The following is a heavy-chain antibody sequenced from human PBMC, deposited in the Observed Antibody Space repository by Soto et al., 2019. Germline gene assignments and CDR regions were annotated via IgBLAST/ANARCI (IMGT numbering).Heavy chain of an antibody. J-gene: IGHJ5*02. CDR2: LYYIGSA. CDR1: GGSISNCY. CDR3: ASQHYGRSSSSSFDP. D-gene: IGHD6-6*01. Sequence: SETLSLTCTVSGGSISNCYWRWIRQPPGKGLEWIGYLYYIGSANYNPSLKSRVTMSLDTSKTQFSLKLSSVTTADTAVYYCASQHYGRSSSSSFDPWGQGTLVTV. V-gene: IGHV4-59*01.